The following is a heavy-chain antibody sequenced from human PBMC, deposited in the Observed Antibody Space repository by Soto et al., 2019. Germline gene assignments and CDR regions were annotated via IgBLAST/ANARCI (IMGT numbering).Heavy chain of an antibody. D-gene: IGHD3-3*01. V-gene: IGHV1-24*01. CDR1: GYTLTELS. J-gene: IGHJ3*02. CDR3: ARERIGAYYDFWSGYGPHDAFDI. CDR2: FDAEDGDT. Sequence: GASVKVSCKVSGYTLTELSMHWVRQAPGKGLEWMGGFDAEDGDTIYAQKFQGRVTITRDTSASTAYMELSSLRSEDTAVYYCARERIGAYYDFWSGYGPHDAFDIWGQGTMVTVSS.